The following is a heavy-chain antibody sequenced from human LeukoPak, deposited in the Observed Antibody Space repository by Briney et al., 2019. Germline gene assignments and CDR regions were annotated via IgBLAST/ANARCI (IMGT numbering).Heavy chain of an antibody. CDR1: GFTSSDYT. V-gene: IGHV3-23*01. D-gene: IGHD2-2*01. CDR3: AKDRFCSSTNCPYDQ. Sequence: PGGSLRLSCAASGFTSSDYTMNWVRQAPGKGLEWVSGISVSDDSTYCADSVKGRFTMSRDNSNNMLYLQMNSLRAEDTAVYYCAKDRFCSSTNCPYDQWGQGALVTVSS. CDR2: ISVSDDST. J-gene: IGHJ5*02.